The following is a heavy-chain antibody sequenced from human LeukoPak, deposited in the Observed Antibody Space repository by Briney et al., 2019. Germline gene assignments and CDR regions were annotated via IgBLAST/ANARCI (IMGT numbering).Heavy chain of an antibody. CDR2: ISAYNGNT. J-gene: IGHJ4*02. CDR1: GYTFTSYG. V-gene: IGHV1-18*01. Sequence: ASVKVSFKASGYTFTSYGISWVRQAPGQGLEWMGWISAYNGNTNYAQKLQDRVTMTTDTSTSTAYMELRSLRSDDTAVYYCARDPLGFGELFYYFDYWGQGTLVTVSS. CDR3: ARDPLGFGELFYYFDY. D-gene: IGHD3-10*01.